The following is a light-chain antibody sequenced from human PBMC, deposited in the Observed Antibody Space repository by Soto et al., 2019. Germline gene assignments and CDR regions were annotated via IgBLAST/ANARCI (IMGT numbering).Light chain of an antibody. V-gene: IGLV2-14*03. CDR3: ASNTPTWV. J-gene: IGLJ3*02. Sequence: QSVLTQPASVSGSPGQPISISCIGTSGHIGGQNSVSWYQQFPGKAPKLIIYEVTKRPSGISSRFSGSKSANTASLTISGLQTDDEAAYYCASNTPTWVFGGGTQLTVL. CDR1: SGHIGGQNS. CDR2: EVT.